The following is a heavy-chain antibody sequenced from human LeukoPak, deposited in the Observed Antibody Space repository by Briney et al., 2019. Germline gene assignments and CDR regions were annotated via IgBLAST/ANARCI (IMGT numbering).Heavy chain of an antibody. D-gene: IGHD3-22*01. V-gene: IGHV3-9*01. CDR2: ITRNSRKF. CDR3: AKTNDGSGFLNDAYDI. Sequence: GGSLRLSCEGSGFTLEDFAMHWVRQIPGKGPEGVAGITRNSRKFDYADSVKGRFTISRDNAEKAVYLQMNSLRPGDTAVYYCAKTNDGSGFLNDAYDIWGQGTKVTVSS. CDR1: GFTLEDFA. J-gene: IGHJ3*02.